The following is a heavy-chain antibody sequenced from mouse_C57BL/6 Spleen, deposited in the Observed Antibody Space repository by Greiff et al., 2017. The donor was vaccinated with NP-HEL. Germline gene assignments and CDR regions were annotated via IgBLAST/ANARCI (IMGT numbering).Heavy chain of an antibody. Sequence: VQLQQSGAELAKPGASVKLSCKASGYTFTSYWMHWVKQRPGQGLEWIGYINPSSGYTKYNQKFKDKATLTADKSSSTAYMQLSSLTYEDSAVYYCDRGEQLDPYYFDYWGQGTTLTVSS. D-gene: IGHD4-1*02. CDR2: INPSSGYT. J-gene: IGHJ2*01. CDR3: DRGEQLDPYYFDY. V-gene: IGHV1-7*01. CDR1: GYTFTSYW.